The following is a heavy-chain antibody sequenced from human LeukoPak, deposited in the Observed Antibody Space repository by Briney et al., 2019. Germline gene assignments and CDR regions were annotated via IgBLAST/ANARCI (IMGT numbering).Heavy chain of an antibody. Sequence: ASVKVSCKASGGTFSSYAISWVRQAPGQGLEWMGGIIPIFGTANYAQKFQGRVTITADESTSTAYMELSSLRSEDTAVYYCAKDRQRYYGSGSYYDYWGQGTLVTVSS. CDR3: AKDRQRYYGSGSYYDY. V-gene: IGHV1-69*13. J-gene: IGHJ4*02. CDR1: GGTFSSYA. D-gene: IGHD3-10*01. CDR2: IIPIFGTA.